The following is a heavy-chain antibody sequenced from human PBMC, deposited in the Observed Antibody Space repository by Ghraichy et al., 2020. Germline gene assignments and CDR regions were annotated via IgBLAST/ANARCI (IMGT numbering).Heavy chain of an antibody. CDR2: IYYSGST. D-gene: IGHD2/OR15-2a*01. CDR3: ARQAVYDDLNWFDP. V-gene: IGHV4-39*01. CDR1: GGSISSSSYY. J-gene: IGHJ5*02. Sequence: SETLSLTCTVSGGSISSSSYYWGWIRQPPGKGLEWIGSIYYSGSTYYNPSLKSRVTISVDTSKNQFSLKLSSVTAADTAVYYCARQAVYDDLNWFDPWGQGTLVTVSS.